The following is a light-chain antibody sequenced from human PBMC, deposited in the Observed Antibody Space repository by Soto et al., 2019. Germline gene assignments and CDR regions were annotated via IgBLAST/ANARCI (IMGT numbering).Light chain of an antibody. CDR3: QQRSNWPPGLT. CDR2: DAS. Sequence: EIVLTQSPATLSLSPGERATLSCRASQSVSSYLAWYQQKPGQAPRLLISDASNRATGIPARFSGSGSGTDFTLTISSLEPEDFAVYDCQQRSNWPPGLTFGGGTKVEIK. J-gene: IGKJ4*01. CDR1: QSVSSY. V-gene: IGKV3-11*01.